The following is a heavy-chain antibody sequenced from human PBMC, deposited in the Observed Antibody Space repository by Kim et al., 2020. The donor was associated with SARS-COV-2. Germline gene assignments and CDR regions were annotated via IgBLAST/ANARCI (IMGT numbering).Heavy chain of an antibody. CDR3: ARATGYSSGWYWGAYYYGMDV. CDR2: INPSGGST. V-gene: IGHV1-46*01. J-gene: IGHJ6*02. CDR1: GYTFTSYY. D-gene: IGHD6-19*01. Sequence: ASVKVSCKASGYTFTSYYMHWVRQAPGQGLEWMGIINPSGGSTSYAQKFQGRVTMTRDTSTSTVYMELSSLRSEDTAVYYCARATGYSSGWYWGAYYYGMDVWGQGTTVTVSS.